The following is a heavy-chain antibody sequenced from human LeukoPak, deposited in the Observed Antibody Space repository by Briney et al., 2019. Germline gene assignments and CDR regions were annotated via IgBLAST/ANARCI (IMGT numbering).Heavy chain of an antibody. CDR2: ISSHGNYI. V-gene: IGHV3-21*01. Sequence: PGGSLRLSCAGSGFTFTSYSLNWVRQAPGKGLELVSCISSHGNYIYYADSVKGRFTVSRDDATNSVFLQVNSLRAEDTGIYYCAKDGQWDLTYYLDYWGQGILVSVSS. CDR3: AKDGQWDLTYYLDY. J-gene: IGHJ4*02. CDR1: GFTFTSYS. D-gene: IGHD1-26*01.